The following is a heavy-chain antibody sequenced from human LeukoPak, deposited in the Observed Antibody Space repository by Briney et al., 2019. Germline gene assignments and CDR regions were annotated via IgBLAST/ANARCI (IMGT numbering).Heavy chain of an antibody. CDR2: ISGSGGST. CDR1: GFTFSSYA. Sequence: GGSLRLSCAASGFTFSSYAMSWVRQAPGKGLGWVSAISGSGGSTYYADSVKGRFTISRDNSKNTLYLQMNSLRAEDTAVYYCAKDYGGSGWYFVVRYFDYWGQGTLVTVSS. D-gene: IGHD6-19*01. J-gene: IGHJ4*02. CDR3: AKDYGGSGWYFVVRYFDY. V-gene: IGHV3-23*01.